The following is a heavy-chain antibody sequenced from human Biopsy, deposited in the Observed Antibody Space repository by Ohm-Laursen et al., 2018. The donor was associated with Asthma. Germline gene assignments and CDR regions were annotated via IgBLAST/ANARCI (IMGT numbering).Heavy chain of an antibody. CDR1: GFTFDDYG. J-gene: IGHJ4*02. CDR2: ISWNSGSI. CDR3: AKATLGDIGKDY. D-gene: IGHD2-21*01. Sequence: SLRLSCTAPGFTFDDYGMHWVRQAPGKGLEWVSGISWNSGSIGYADSVKGRFTISRDNAKNSLYLQMNSLRVEDTALYYCAKATLGDIGKDYWGQGTLVTVSS. V-gene: IGHV3-9*01.